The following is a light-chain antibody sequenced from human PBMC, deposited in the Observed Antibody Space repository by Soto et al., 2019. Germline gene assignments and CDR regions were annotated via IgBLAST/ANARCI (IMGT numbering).Light chain of an antibody. CDR3: QHYLFWPPRT. CDR1: QSVSTS. CDR2: DAS. J-gene: IGKJ1*01. Sequence: EVVMTQSPATLSVSPGEGATLSCRASQSVSTSLAWYQQKPGQAPRLLISDASTRATGVSARFRGSGSGTEFPLTISSLQSEDFAVYYGQHYLFWPPRTFGPGTKVEIK. V-gene: IGKV3-15*01.